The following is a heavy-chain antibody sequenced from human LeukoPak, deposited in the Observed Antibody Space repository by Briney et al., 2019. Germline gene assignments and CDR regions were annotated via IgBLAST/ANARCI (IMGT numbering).Heavy chain of an antibody. CDR2: ISDSGDT. J-gene: IGHJ4*02. CDR1: GVSISTTTYF. CDR3: AGSRWFGGGFDY. V-gene: IGHV4-39*01. Sequence: SETLSLTCTVSGVSISTTTYFWGWIRQPPGKGLEWIGSISDSGDTSYNSSLMSRVTVSVDTSKNQFSLKLSSVTAPDTAVYYCAGSRWFGGGFDYWGQGTLVTVSS. D-gene: IGHD3-10*01.